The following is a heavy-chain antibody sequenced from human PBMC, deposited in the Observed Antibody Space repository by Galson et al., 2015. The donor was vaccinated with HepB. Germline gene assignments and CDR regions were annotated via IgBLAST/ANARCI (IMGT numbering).Heavy chain of an antibody. Sequence: SVKVSCKVSGVTLSSDTITWVRQAPGQGPEWVGGIIPIFETPTYAQRFQGRITVTADKFSSTAYMELSSLRFEDTAVYYCARDREGILLNSWGQGTLVTVSS. CDR2: IIPIFETP. V-gene: IGHV1-69*06. CDR1: GVTLSSDT. D-gene: IGHD3-3*02. CDR3: ARDREGILLNS. J-gene: IGHJ4*02.